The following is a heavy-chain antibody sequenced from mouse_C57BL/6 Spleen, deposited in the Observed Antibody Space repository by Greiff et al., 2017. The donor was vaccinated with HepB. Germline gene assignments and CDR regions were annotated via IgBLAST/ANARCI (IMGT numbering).Heavy chain of an antibody. CDR2: ISDGGSYT. J-gene: IGHJ4*01. CDR1: GFTFSSYA. Sequence: EVKLEESGGGLVKPGGSLKLSCAASGFTFSSYAMTWVRQTPEKRLEWVATISDGGSYTYYPDNVKGRFTISRDNAKNNLYLQMSHLKSEDTAMYYCARELYASYAMDYWGQGTSVTVSS. CDR3: ARELYASYAMDY. V-gene: IGHV5-4*01. D-gene: IGHD2-12*01.